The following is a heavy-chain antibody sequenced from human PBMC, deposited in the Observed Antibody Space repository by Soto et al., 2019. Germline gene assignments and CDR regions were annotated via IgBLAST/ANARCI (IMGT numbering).Heavy chain of an antibody. CDR1: GYTFTSYG. Sequence: ASVKVSCKASGYTFTSYGISRVRQAPGQGLEWMGWISAYNGNTNYAQKLQGRVTMTTDTSTSTAYMELRSLRSDDTAVYYCARCEDIVVVPAATQFDYWGQGTLVTVSS. D-gene: IGHD2-2*01. V-gene: IGHV1-18*01. J-gene: IGHJ4*02. CDR2: ISAYNGNT. CDR3: ARCEDIVVVPAATQFDY.